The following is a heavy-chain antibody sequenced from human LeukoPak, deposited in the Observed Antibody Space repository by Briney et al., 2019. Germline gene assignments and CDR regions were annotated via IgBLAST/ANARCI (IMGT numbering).Heavy chain of an antibody. J-gene: IGHJ3*02. CDR1: GGSISSYY. CDR2: IYYSGST. Sequence: PSETLSLTCTVSGGSISSYYWSWIRQPPGKGLEWIGYIYYSGSTNYNPSLKSRVTISVDTSKNQFSLKLSSVTAADTAVYYCARALRSGSYYNVDAFDIWGQGTIVTVSS. CDR3: ARALRSGSYYNVDAFDI. V-gene: IGHV4-59*01. D-gene: IGHD3-10*01.